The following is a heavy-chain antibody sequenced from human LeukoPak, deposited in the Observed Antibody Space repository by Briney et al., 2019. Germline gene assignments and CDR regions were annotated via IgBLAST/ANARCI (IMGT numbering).Heavy chain of an antibody. Sequence: AGESLKISCKGSGYSFTTYWMAWVRQMPGKGLEWMGIIYPRGSNIRYSPPFQGQVTISADKSISTAYLQWNSLKASDTAMYYCARMIGLGEVSPYFDYWGQGSLVTVSS. CDR3: ARMIGLGEVSPYFDY. D-gene: IGHD3-16*02. J-gene: IGHJ4*02. CDR2: IYPRGSNI. V-gene: IGHV5-51*01. CDR1: GYSFTTYW.